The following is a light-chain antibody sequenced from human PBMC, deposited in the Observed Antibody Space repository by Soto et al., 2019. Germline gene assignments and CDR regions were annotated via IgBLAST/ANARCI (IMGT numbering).Light chain of an antibody. CDR1: QTADKL. CDR3: QQYNDYPSP. V-gene: IGKV1-5*01. CDR2: DAS. Sequence: DIQVTQSPSTLSASVGDRVIIACRASQTADKLVAWYQQKPGKAPNVLIYDASRLERGVPSRFSGCGSGTLFTLAISNLQPDDFATSYCQQYNDYPSPFGQGTKVEI. J-gene: IGKJ2*01.